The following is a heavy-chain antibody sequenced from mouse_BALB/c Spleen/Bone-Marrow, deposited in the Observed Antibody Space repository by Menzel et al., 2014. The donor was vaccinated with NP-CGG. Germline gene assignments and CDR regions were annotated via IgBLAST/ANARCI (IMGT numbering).Heavy chain of an antibody. Sequence: HLVESGPELVKPGASVKMSCKASGYTFTSYVLHWVKQKPGQGLEWIGYINPYNDGSKYNEKSKGKATLTSDKSSSTAYMELSSLTSEDSAVYYCARTTVVDIYWYFDVWGAGTTVTVSS. CDR3: ARTTVVDIYWYFDV. J-gene: IGHJ1*01. CDR2: INPYNDGS. V-gene: IGHV1-14*01. D-gene: IGHD1-1*01. CDR1: GYTFTSYV.